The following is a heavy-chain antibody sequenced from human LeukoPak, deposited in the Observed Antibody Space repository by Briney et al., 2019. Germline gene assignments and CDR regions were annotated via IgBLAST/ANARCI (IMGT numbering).Heavy chain of an antibody. V-gene: IGHV5-51*01. D-gene: IGHD2-2*01. CDR2: IYPGDSDT. CDR3: ARPGLGAPHCSSTSCYSDSAFDI. Sequence: GESLKISCKGSGYSFTSYWIGWVRQMPGKGLEWMGIIYPGDSDTRYSPSFQGQVTISADKSISTAYLQWSSLKASDTAMYYCARPGLGAPHCSSTSCYSDSAFDIWGQGTMVTVSS. J-gene: IGHJ3*02. CDR1: GYSFTSYW.